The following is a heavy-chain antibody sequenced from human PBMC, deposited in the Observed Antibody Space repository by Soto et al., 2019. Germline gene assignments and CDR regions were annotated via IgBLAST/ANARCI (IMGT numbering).Heavy chain of an antibody. V-gene: IGHV3-73*01. Sequence: GGSRRLSCAASGFTSSDSAMHWVRQASGKGLKWVGRIRSKGNNYATAYGASLKGRFTISRDDSKNTAYLQMNSLNTEDTAVYYCSRQASDFWSGKPQYYMDVWGKGTTVTVSS. J-gene: IGHJ6*03. D-gene: IGHD3-3*01. CDR2: IRSKGNNYAT. CDR3: SRQASDFWSGKPQYYMDV. CDR1: GFTSSDSA.